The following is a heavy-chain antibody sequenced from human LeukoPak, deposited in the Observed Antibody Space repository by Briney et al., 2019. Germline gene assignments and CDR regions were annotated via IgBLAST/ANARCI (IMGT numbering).Heavy chain of an antibody. CDR3: ARGRPNSSSWYDPLWFDP. J-gene: IGHJ5*02. CDR2: MNPNSGNT. V-gene: IGHV1-8*01. D-gene: IGHD6-13*01. CDR1: GYTFTRYD. Sequence: GASVKVSCKASGYTFTRYDINWERQATGQGLEWMGWMNPNSGNTGYAQKFQGRVTMTRNTSISTAYMELSSLRSEDTAVYYCARGRPNSSSWYDPLWFDPWGQGTLVTVSS.